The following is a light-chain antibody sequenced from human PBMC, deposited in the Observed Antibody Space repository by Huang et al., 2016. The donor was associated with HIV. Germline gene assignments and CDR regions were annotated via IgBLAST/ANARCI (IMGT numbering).Light chain of an antibody. CDR2: SAS. CDR1: QSIGSN. Sequence: ETVMTQSPATLSVSPGERATLSCRASQSIGSNLAWYQPRPGQAPRLLIYSASTRATGIPARFSGSGSGTDFTLTISSLQSEDFAFYYCQQYNHWPPLTFGGGSKVEMK. J-gene: IGKJ4*01. V-gene: IGKV3-15*01. CDR3: QQYNHWPPLT.